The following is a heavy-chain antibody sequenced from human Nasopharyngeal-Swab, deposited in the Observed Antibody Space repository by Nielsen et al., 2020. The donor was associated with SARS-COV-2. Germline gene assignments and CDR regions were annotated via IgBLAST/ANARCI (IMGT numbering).Heavy chain of an antibody. CDR1: GYTFTSYG. CDR2: MNPNSGNT. V-gene: IGHV1-8*02. J-gene: IGHJ6*02. CDR3: ARDMGGYGIEDYYYYYGMDV. D-gene: IGHD5-12*01. Sequence: ASVKVSCKASGYTFTSYGISWVRQATGQGLEWMGWMNPNSGNTGYAQKFQGRVTMTRNTSISTAYMELSSLRSEDTAVYYCARDMGGYGIEDYYYYYGMDVWGQGTTVTVSS.